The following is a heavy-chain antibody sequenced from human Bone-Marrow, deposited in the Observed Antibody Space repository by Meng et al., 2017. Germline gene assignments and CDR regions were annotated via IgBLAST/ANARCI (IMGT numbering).Heavy chain of an antibody. CDR3: ARKAGNCINTTCFSLDY. V-gene: IGHV1-69*05. CDR2: INGVFGTT. D-gene: IGHD2-2*01. Sequence: SSVNVSCKASVGTFSNYVIGWVRQAPGQGLEWVGGINGVFGTTNYAQKFQGRVTITTDESTSTVYMKPTRLTSEDTAVYFCARKAGNCINTTCFSLDYWGQGTLVTVSS. J-gene: IGHJ4*02. CDR1: VGTFSNYV.